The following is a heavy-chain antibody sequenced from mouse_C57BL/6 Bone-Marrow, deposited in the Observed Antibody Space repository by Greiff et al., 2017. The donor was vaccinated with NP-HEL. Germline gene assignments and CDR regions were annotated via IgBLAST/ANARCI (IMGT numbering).Heavy chain of an antibody. CDR1: GYTFTSYW. J-gene: IGHJ4*01. D-gene: IGHD1-1*01. Sequence: QVQLQQSGAELVKPGASVKLSCKASGYTFTSYWMQWVKQRPGQGLEWIGEIDPSDSYTNYNQKFKGKATLTVDTSSSTAYMQLSSLTSEDSAVYYCARGTTVPYAMDYWGQGTSVTVSS. CDR2: IDPSDSYT. CDR3: ARGTTVPYAMDY. V-gene: IGHV1-50*01.